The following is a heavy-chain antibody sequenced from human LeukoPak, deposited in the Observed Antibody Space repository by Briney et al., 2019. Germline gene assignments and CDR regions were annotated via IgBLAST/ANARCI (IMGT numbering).Heavy chain of an antibody. Sequence: SETLSLTCAVYGGSFSGYYWSWIRQPPGKGLEWIGEINHSGSTNYNPSLKSRVTISVDTSKNQFSLKLSSVTAADTAVYYCARGAMATTPFFDYWGQGTLVTVSS. CDR3: ARGAMATTPFFDY. J-gene: IGHJ4*02. V-gene: IGHV4-34*01. CDR2: INHSGST. D-gene: IGHD5-24*01. CDR1: GGSFSGYY.